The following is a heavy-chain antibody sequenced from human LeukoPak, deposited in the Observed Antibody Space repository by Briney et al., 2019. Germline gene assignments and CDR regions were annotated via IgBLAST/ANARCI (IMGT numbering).Heavy chain of an antibody. J-gene: IGHJ5*02. Sequence: GASVKVSCKASGGTFSSYAISWVRQAPGQGLEWMGGIIPIFGTANYAQKFQGRVTITADKSTSTAYMELSSLRSEDTAVYYCARDNSVRDEAWWFNPWGQGTLVTASS. CDR2: IIPIFGTA. V-gene: IGHV1-69*06. D-gene: IGHD5-24*01. CDR3: ARDNSVRDEAWWFNP. CDR1: GGTFSSYA.